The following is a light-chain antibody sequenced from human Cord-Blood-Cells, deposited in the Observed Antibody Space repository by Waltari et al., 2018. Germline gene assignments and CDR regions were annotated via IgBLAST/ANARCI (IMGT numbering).Light chain of an antibody. J-gene: IGKJ3*01. CDR1: QSISSY. CDR2: AAS. Sequence: DIQMKQSPSSLSASVGNRVTITCRGSQSISSYLNWYQQKLGKAPKLLIYAASSLQSGVPSRFSGSGSGTDFTLTISSLQPEDFATYYCQQSYSTPFTFGPGTKVDIK. V-gene: IGKV1-39*01. CDR3: QQSYSTPFT.